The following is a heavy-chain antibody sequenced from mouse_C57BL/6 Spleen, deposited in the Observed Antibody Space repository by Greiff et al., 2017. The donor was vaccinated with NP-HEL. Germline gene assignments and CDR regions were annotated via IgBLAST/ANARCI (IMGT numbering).Heavy chain of an antibody. CDR3: ASPYYYGSSYDAMDY. CDR2: IDPANGNT. J-gene: IGHJ4*01. CDR1: GFNIKNTY. Sequence: VQLQQSVAELVRPGASVKLSCTASGFNIKNTYMHWVKQRPEQGLEWIGRIDPANGNTKYAPKFQGKANITADTSSNTAYLQLSSLTSEDTAIYYCASPYYYGSSYDAMDYWGQGTSVTVSS. V-gene: IGHV14-3*01. D-gene: IGHD1-1*01.